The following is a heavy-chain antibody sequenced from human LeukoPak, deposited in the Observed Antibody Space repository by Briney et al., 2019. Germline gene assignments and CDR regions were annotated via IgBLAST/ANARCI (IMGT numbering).Heavy chain of an antibody. D-gene: IGHD5-18*01. CDR3: PREGVETSMVFDS. V-gene: IGHV4-34*01. J-gene: IGHJ4*02. Sequence: KASETLSLTCGVYGGSFSGYYWGWIRQPPGKGLEWLGEINHSGSTNYSPSLTSRLTISLDTSKNQFSLKLTSVTAADTAVYYCPREGVETSMVFDSWGQGTLVTVSS. CDR2: INHSGST. CDR1: GGSFSGYY.